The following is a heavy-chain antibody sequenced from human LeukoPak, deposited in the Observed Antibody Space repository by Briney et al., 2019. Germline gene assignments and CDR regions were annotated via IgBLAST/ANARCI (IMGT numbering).Heavy chain of an antibody. CDR2: IKNYSANT. D-gene: IGHD3-10*01. CDR3: ARGNTMVPDS. CDR1: GYAFTYSG. Sequence: GASVKVSCKGSGYAFTYSGITWVRQAPGQGLEWMGWIKNYSANTLYAQNIQGRVTMTTDTSTTTAYMELRSLRFDDTAVYYCARGNTMVPDSWGQGNLVTAS. J-gene: IGHJ5*01. V-gene: IGHV1-18*04.